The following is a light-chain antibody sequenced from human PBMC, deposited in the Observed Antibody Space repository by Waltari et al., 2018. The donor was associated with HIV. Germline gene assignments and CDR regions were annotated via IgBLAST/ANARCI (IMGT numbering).Light chain of an antibody. Sequence: QSGLRQPPSTSRPPGQRVVISCSGSNSNVGKNYVSWFQQLPGAAPRLLIYRNDRRPVGVPDRCTAAKSGSSASLVISGLRSDDEAEYFCASWDDALSSWLFGGGTKLTVL. J-gene: IGLJ6*01. CDR1: NSNVGKNY. CDR2: RND. V-gene: IGLV1-47*01. CDR3: ASWDDALSSWL.